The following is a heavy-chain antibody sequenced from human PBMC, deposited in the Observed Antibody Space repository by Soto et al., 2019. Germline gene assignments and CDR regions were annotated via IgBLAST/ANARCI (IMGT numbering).Heavy chain of an antibody. V-gene: IGHV1-18*04. J-gene: IGHJ5*02. Sequence: ASVKVSCKASGYTFTSYDISWVRQAPGQGLEGMGWISACDGSTSYAQKFQGRVTMTRDTSTSTVYMELSSLRSEDTAAYYCARDLREYGMPFDPWGQGTLVTVSS. D-gene: IGHD2-8*01. CDR1: GYTFTSYD. CDR3: ARDLREYGMPFDP. CDR2: ISACDGST.